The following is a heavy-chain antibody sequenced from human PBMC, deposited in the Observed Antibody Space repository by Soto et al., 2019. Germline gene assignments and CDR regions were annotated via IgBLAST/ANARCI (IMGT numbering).Heavy chain of an antibody. D-gene: IGHD6-19*01. V-gene: IGHV4-31*03. CDR1: GCSISSGGYD. CDR2: IYYSGST. Sequence: SETLYLTCNVSGCSISSGGYDWSWIRQHPGKDLEWIGYIYYSGSTYYNPPLKSRVTISVDTSRNQFSLKLSSVTAADTAVYYCARESVDISGWSSYGIDVWGQGTTVTVSS. CDR3: ARESVDISGWSSYGIDV. J-gene: IGHJ6*02.